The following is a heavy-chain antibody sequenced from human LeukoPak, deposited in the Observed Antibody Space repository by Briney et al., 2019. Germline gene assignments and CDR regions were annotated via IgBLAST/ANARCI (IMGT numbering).Heavy chain of an antibody. CDR3: AKGTKQELLIRYYFDY. D-gene: IGHD3-10*01. J-gene: IGHJ4*02. Sequence: GGSLRLSCAASGLTFSTYAMSWVRQAPGKGLEWVSMISSSGVSTYYAGSVEGRFTISRDNSKNTLYLQMNSLRVEDTAVYYCAKGTKQELLIRYYFDYWGQGTLVTVSS. CDR2: ISSSGVST. V-gene: IGHV3-23*01. CDR1: GLTFSTYA.